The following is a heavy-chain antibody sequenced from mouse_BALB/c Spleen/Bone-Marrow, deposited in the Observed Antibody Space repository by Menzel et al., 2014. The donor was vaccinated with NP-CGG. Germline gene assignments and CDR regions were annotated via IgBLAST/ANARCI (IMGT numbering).Heavy chain of an antibody. D-gene: IGHD1-1*01. CDR3: ARNVYYYGSSPMDY. Sequence: VQLQQSGPGLVQPSQSLSITCTVSGVSLTSYAVHWVRQSSGKGLEWLGVIWSGGSTDYNAAFISRLSISKDNSKSQVFFKMNSLQANDTAIYYCARNVYYYGSSPMDYWGQGTSVTVSS. J-gene: IGHJ4*01. CDR1: GVSLTSYA. V-gene: IGHV2-2*02. CDR2: IWSGGST.